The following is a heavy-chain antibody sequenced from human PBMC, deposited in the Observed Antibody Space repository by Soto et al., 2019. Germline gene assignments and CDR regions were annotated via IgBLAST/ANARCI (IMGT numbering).Heavy chain of an antibody. Sequence: QVQLVESGGGGVQPGESLRLSGTASGFTFIRNGMHWVRQAPGKGLEWVAVIWHDATDKYYGDSVNGRFTITRDNSTNTSDLQLDSRRVEDTVGDYCAKDDDPRVYYVHSWGQGPMVTVSS. CDR1: GFTFIRNG. J-gene: IGHJ1*01. CDR2: IWHDATDK. D-gene: IGHD3-10*02. V-gene: IGHV3-33*06. CDR3: AKDDDPRVYYVHS.